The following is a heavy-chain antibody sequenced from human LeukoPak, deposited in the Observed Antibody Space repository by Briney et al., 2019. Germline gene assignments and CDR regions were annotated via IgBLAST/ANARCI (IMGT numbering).Heavy chain of an antibody. CDR3: AKDWGGEYFDWLFDY. CDR2: ISYDGSNK. CDR1: GFTFSSYG. J-gene: IGHJ4*02. D-gene: IGHD3-9*01. Sequence: GGSLRLSCAASGFTFSSYGMHWVRQAPGKGLEWVAVISYDGSNKYYADSVKGRFTISRDNSKNTLYLQMNSLRAEDTAVYYCAKDWGGEYFDWLFDYWGQGTLDTVSS. V-gene: IGHV3-30*18.